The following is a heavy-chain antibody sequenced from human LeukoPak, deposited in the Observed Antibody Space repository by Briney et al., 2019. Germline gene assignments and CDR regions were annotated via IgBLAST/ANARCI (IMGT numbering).Heavy chain of an antibody. CDR3: ARHWVLQLWVDY. Sequence: KPSETLSLTCTVSGGSISSGYYYWGWIRQPPGKGLEWIGSFYYTGSTYYNPSLKSRVTIFVDTSKNQFSLKLTSVTAADTAVYYCARHWVLQLWVDYWGQGTLVTVSS. V-gene: IGHV4-39*01. CDR2: FYYTGST. CDR1: GGSISSGYYY. J-gene: IGHJ4*02. D-gene: IGHD5-18*01.